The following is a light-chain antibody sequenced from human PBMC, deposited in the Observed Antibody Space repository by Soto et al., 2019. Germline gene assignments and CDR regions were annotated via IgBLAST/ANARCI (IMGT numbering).Light chain of an antibody. Sequence: QSVLTQPPSVSAAPGQRVTISCSGSSSNIGNNYVSWYQQFPGTAPILPIYEDNVRPSGIPDRFSGSKSGTSATLGIIGLQTGDEADYYCAAWDSPDYVFGTGTKVTVL. CDR2: EDN. CDR1: SSNIGNNY. CDR3: AAWDSPDYV. J-gene: IGLJ1*01. V-gene: IGLV1-51*02.